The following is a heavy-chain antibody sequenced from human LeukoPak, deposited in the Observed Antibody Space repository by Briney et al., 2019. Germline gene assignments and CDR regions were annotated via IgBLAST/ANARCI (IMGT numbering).Heavy chain of an antibody. CDR1: GGSFSGYY. Sequence: SETLSLTRAIYGGSFSGYYWSWIRQPPGKGLEWIGEINHSGSTNYNPSLKSRVTISVDTSKNQFSLKLSSVTAADTAVYYCARGGLPDYWGQGTLVTVSS. CDR3: ARGGLPDY. J-gene: IGHJ4*02. CDR2: INHSGST. V-gene: IGHV4-34*01. D-gene: IGHD4-11*01.